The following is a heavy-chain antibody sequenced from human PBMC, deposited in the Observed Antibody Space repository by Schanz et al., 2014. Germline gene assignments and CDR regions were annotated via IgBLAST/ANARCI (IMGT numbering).Heavy chain of an antibody. J-gene: IGHJ4*02. CDR1: GFSFGTYA. V-gene: IGHV3-48*04. CDR2: ISGSSRTI. D-gene: IGHD6-13*01. CDR3: ARDYGSWAIDY. Sequence: EVQLVESGGGLVQPGGSLRLSCAASGFSFGTYAMSWVRQAPGKGLEWVSYISGSSRTIYYADSVKGRFTISRDNSKNSLYLQMNSLRAEDTAVYYCARDYGSWAIDYWGRGTLVSVSS.